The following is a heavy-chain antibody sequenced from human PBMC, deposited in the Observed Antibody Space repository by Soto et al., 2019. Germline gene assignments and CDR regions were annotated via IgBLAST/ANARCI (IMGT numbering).Heavy chain of an antibody. CDR2: MNPNSGNT. Sequence: GASVKVSCKASGYTFTSYDINWVRQATGQGLEWMGWMNPNSGNTGYAQKFQGRVTMTRNTSISTAYMELSSLRSEDTAVYYCARARRYCSSTSCPNDYWGQGTLVTVSS. D-gene: IGHD2-2*01. V-gene: IGHV1-8*01. J-gene: IGHJ4*02. CDR1: GYTFTSYD. CDR3: ARARRYCSSTSCPNDY.